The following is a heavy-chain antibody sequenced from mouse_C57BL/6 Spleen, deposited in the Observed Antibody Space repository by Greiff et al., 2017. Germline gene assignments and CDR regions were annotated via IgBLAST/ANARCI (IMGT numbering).Heavy chain of an antibody. J-gene: IGHJ2*01. CDR3: ARHRDYYFDY. CDR2: ISNLAYSI. V-gene: IGHV5-15*01. Sequence: EVQVVESGGGLVQPGGSLKLSCAASGFTFSDYGMAWVRQAPRTGPEWVAFISNLAYSIYYADTVTGRFTISRENAKNTLYLEMSSLRSEDTAMYYCARHRDYYFDYWGQGTTLTVSS. CDR1: GFTFSDYG.